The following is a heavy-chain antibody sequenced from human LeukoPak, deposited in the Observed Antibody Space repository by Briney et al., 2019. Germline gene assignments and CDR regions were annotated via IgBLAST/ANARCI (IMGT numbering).Heavy chain of an antibody. D-gene: IGHD6-13*01. CDR3: ARGYSSSWYFNWFDP. Sequence: SETLSLTCTVSGGSISSSRYYWSWIRQPPGRGLEWIGKIYYSGSTYYNPSLKSRVTISVDTSKNQFSLKLSSVTAADTAVYYCARGYSSSWYFNWFDPWGQGTLVTVSS. V-gene: IGHV4-39*07. CDR2: IYYSGST. CDR1: GGSISSSRYY. J-gene: IGHJ5*02.